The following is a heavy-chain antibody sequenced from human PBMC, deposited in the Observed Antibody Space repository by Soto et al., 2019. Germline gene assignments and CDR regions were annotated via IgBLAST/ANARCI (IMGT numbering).Heavy chain of an antibody. Sequence: SETLSLTCTVSGGSISSGGYYRSWIRQHPGKGLEWIGYIYYSGSTYYNPSLKSRVTISVDTSKNQFSLKLSSVTAADTAVYYCARDNRGGRYYYYGMDGWGQGTTVTVSS. J-gene: IGHJ6*02. V-gene: IGHV4-31*03. CDR3: ARDNRGGRYYYYGMDG. CDR1: GGSISSGGYY. CDR2: IYYSGST. D-gene: IGHD2-15*01.